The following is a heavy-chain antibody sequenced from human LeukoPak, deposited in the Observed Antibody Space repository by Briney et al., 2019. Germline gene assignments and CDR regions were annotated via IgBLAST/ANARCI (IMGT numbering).Heavy chain of an antibody. Sequence: PGGSLRLSCAASGFTFSSYAMHWVRQAPGKGLEWVAVISYDGSNKYYADSVKGRFTISRDNAQNSLYLQMNSLRAEDTAVYYCARDLKVTGTDGAYHYYGMDVWGHGTTVAVSS. CDR2: ISYDGSNK. J-gene: IGHJ6*02. CDR3: ARDLKVTGTDGAYHYYGMDV. CDR1: GFTFSSYA. V-gene: IGHV3-30-3*01. D-gene: IGHD2-21*02.